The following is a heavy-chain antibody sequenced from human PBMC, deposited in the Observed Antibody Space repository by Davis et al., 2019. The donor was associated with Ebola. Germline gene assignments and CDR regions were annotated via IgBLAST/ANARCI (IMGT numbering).Heavy chain of an antibody. Sequence: GESLKISCAASGFTFSSSGTNWVRQVPGKGLEWVSYISGSSSTKYYGDSVKGRFTISRDNAKNSLYLQMNSVRDEDTAVYYCARDDYGVEDYWGQGTLVTVSS. V-gene: IGHV3-48*02. D-gene: IGHD4-17*01. J-gene: IGHJ4*02. CDR1: GFTFSSSG. CDR3: ARDDYGVEDY. CDR2: ISGSSSTK.